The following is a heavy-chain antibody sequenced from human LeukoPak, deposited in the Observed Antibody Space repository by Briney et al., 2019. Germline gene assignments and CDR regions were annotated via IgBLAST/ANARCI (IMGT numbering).Heavy chain of an antibody. V-gene: IGHV3-30-3*01. CDR1: GFTFSSYA. D-gene: IGHD6-19*01. CDR3: ARANRPFHSSGWYKDY. Sequence: SGTSLRLSCAASGFTFSSYAMHWVRQAPGKGLEWVAVISYDGSSKYFGDSVKGRFTISRDTSKNTLYLQMNSLRAEDTAVYYCARANRPFHSSGWYKDYWGQGTLVTVSS. CDR2: ISYDGSSK. J-gene: IGHJ4*02.